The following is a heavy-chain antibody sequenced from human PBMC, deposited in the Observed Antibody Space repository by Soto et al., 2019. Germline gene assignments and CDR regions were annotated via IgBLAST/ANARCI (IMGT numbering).Heavy chain of an antibody. CDR1: GGSVSSYE. Sequence: KPXXTLSLPCTVSGGSVSSYEWSWIRQPPGKGLEWIGYIYYSGSTNYNTPLKSRFTISVDTSNNQFSLKLSSVTAADTAVYYCARSDRGYSGYRYYYYYYGMDVWGQGTTLTAP. CDR2: IYYSGST. J-gene: IGHJ6*02. V-gene: IGHV4-59*02. D-gene: IGHD5-12*01. CDR3: ARSDRGYSGYRYYYYYYGMDV.